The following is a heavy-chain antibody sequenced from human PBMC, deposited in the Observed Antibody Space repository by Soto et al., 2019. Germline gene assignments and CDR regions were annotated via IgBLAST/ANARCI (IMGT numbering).Heavy chain of an antibody. V-gene: IGHV3-23*01. D-gene: IGHD1-26*01. CDR3: AKAHLVGATGIDY. J-gene: IGHJ4*02. CDR2: ISGSGGST. CDR1: GFTFSSYA. Sequence: EVQLLESGGGLVQPGGSLRLSCAASGFTFSSYAMSWVRQGPGKGLEWVSAISGSGGSTYYADSVKGRFTISRDNSKNTLHLQMNSLRVEDTAEYYCAKAHLVGATGIDYWGQGTLVTVSS.